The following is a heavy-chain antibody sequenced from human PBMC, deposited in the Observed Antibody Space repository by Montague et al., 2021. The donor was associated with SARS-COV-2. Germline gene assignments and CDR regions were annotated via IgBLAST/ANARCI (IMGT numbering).Heavy chain of an antibody. J-gene: IGHJ3*01. D-gene: IGHD3-10*01. V-gene: IGHV4-30-2*06. CDR2: ILHSGST. Sequence: TLSLTCAVSGGSINSGGYSWSWIRQSPGKGPEWIGYILHSGSTYYNPSLWSRVTISVDRSKSQFSLNLTSMTAADTAVYFCARAASPRGAFDVWGQGTVVTVSS. CDR3: ARAASPRGAFDV. CDR1: GGSINSGGYS.